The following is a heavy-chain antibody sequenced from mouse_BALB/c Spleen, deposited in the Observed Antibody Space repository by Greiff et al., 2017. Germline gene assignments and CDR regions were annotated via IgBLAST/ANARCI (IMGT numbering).Heavy chain of an antibody. D-gene: IGHD1-1*02. V-gene: IGHV5-17*02. J-gene: IGHJ4*01. Sequence: EVKLMESGGGLVQPGGSRKLSCAASGFTFSSFGMHWVRQAPEKGLEWVAYISSGSSTIYYADTVKGRFTISRDNPKNTLFLQMTSLRSEDTAMYYCARDGSFMDYWGQGTSVTVSS. CDR1: GFTFSSFG. CDR2: ISSGSSTI. CDR3: ARDGSFMDY.